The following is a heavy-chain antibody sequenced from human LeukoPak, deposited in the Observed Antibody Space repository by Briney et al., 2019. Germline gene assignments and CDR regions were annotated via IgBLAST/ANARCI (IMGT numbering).Heavy chain of an antibody. V-gene: IGHV3-23*01. D-gene: IGHD6-19*01. CDR1: GFTFSSYG. J-gene: IGHJ4*02. CDR2: ITDSGGST. Sequence: GGSLRLSCAASGFTFSSYGMSWVRQAPGKGLEWVSGITDSGGSTYYADSVKGRFTSSRDNSKNTLYLQMNSLRAEDTAVYYCAKRDRSGWYYFDHWGQGTLVTVSS. CDR3: AKRDRSGWYYFDH.